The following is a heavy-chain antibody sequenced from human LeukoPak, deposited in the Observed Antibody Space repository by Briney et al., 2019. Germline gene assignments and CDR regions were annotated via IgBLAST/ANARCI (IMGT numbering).Heavy chain of an antibody. CDR1: GFTFSSYD. CDR2: ISSSGSTI. CDR3: ARGSGGAFGGVMVDY. Sequence: GGSLRLSCAASGFTFSSYDMNWVRQAPGKGLEWVSYISSSGSTIYYADSVKGRFTISRDNAKNSLYLQMNSLRAEDTAVYYCARGSGGAFGGVMVDYWGQGTLVTVSS. J-gene: IGHJ4*02. D-gene: IGHD3-16*01. V-gene: IGHV3-48*03.